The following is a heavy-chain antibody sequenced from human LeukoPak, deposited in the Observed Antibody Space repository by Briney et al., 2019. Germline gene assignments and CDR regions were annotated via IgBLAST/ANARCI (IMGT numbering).Heavy chain of an antibody. CDR2: IYYSGST. V-gene: IGHV4-59*01. CDR1: SGSISSYY. CDR3: ARDNGYSGYRGFDP. J-gene: IGHJ5*02. Sequence: ASETLSLTCTVSSGSISSYYWSWIRQPPGKGLEWIGYIYYSGSTNYNPSLKSRVTISVDTSKNQFSLKLSSVTAADTAVYYCARDNGYSGYRGFDPWGQGTLVTVSS. D-gene: IGHD5-12*01.